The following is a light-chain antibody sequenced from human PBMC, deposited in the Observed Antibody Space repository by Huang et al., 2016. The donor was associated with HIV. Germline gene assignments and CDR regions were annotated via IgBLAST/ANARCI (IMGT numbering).Light chain of an antibody. Sequence: ERVLTQSPGTLSVSPGERATLSCRTSPGIGNSLAWYQLKPGQAPRLLIYETFIRASDIPARFSGGGSGIDFTLTISGLQSEDSAVYYCQQYHEWPRTFGQGTKVEIK. CDR1: PGIGNS. V-gene: IGKV3-15*01. CDR2: ETF. J-gene: IGKJ2*01. CDR3: QQYHEWPRT.